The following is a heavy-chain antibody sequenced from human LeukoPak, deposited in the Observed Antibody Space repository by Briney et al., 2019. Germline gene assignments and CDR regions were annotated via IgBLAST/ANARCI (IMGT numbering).Heavy chain of an antibody. Sequence: GGSLRLSCAASGFTFSSYAMHWVRQAPGKGLEWVAVISYDGSNKYYADSVKGRFTISRDNSKNTLYLQMNSLRAEDTAVYYCARGTYYYDSSGFSALDYWGQGTLVTVSS. V-gene: IGHV3-30-3*01. CDR3: ARGTYYYDSSGFSALDY. CDR1: GFTFSSYA. CDR2: ISYDGSNK. D-gene: IGHD3-22*01. J-gene: IGHJ4*02.